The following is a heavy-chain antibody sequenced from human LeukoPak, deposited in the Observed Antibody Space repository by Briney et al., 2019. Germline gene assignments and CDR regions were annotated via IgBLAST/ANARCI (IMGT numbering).Heavy chain of an antibody. J-gene: IGHJ6*03. Sequence: SETLSLTCAVSGGSFSGYYWSWIRQPPGKGLEWIGEINHSGSTNYNPSLKSRVTISVDTSKNQFSLKLSSVTAADTAVYYCARVGGSQQQLYQPYYYYYYMDVWGKGTTVTVSS. D-gene: IGHD6-13*01. CDR3: ARVGGSQQQLYQPYYYYYYMDV. CDR1: GGSFSGYY. V-gene: IGHV4-34*01. CDR2: INHSGST.